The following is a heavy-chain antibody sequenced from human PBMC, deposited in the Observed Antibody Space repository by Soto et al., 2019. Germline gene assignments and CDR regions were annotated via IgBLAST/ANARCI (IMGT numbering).Heavy chain of an antibody. J-gene: IGHJ3*02. Sequence: SETLSLTCTVSGGSISSYYCSWIRQPPGKGLEWIGYIYYSGSTNYNPSLKSRVTISVDTSKNQFSLKLSSVTAADTAVYYCARPSGHFYGDEEGYGAFDIWGQGTMVTVSS. CDR2: IYYSGST. CDR1: GGSISSYY. CDR3: ARPSGHFYGDEEGYGAFDI. V-gene: IGHV4-59*08. D-gene: IGHD4-17*01.